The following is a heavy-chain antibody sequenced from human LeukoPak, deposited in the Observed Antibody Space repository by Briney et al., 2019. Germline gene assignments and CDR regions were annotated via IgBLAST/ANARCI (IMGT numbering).Heavy chain of an antibody. Sequence: GGSLRLSCAASGFTFTTYAMSWVRQAPGKGLECVSTISGSGTRTFYADSVKGRFTISRDNSKNTLYPQMNSLRAEDTAVYYCAKDALSFNGDWFDSWGQGTLVTVSS. V-gene: IGHV3-23*01. CDR1: GFTFTTYA. J-gene: IGHJ5*01. CDR2: ISGSGTRT. D-gene: IGHD3-16*02. CDR3: AKDALSFNGDWFDS.